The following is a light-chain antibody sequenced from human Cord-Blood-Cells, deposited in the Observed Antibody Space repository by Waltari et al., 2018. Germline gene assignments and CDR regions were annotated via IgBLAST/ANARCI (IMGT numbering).Light chain of an antibody. CDR2: EVS. J-gene: IGLJ3*02. CDR1: SSDVGGYNY. CDR3: SSYTSSSTWV. V-gene: IGLV2-14*01. Sequence: QSALTQPASVSGSLGQSITISCTGTSSDVGGYNYVSWYQRHPGKAPKLMINEVSNRPSGVSNRFSGSKSGKTASLTISWLRAEDEADYYCSSYTSSSTWVFGGGTKLTVL.